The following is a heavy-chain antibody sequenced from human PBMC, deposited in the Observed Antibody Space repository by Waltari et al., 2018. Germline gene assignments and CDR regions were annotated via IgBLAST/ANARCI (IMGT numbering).Heavy chain of an antibody. Sequence: QVQLQESGPGLVKPSETLSLTCTVSGGSISSYYWSWIRQPPGKGLEWIGDIYYSGGTIYNPARKSRVTISVDTSKNQFSLKLSSVTASDTAVYYCARVGKLTTRRDWYFDLWGRGTLVTVSS. CDR3: ARVGKLTTRRDWYFDL. V-gene: IGHV4-59*01. J-gene: IGHJ2*01. D-gene: IGHD4-17*01. CDR2: IYYSGGT. CDR1: GGSISSYY.